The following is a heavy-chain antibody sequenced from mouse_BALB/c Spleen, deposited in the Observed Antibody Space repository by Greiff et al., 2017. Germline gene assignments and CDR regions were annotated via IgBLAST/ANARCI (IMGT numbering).Heavy chain of an antibody. D-gene: IGHD3-3*01. J-gene: IGHJ1*01. CDR2: ILPGSGST. Sequence: LQESGAELMKPGASVKISCKATGYTFSSYWIEWVKQRPGHGLEWIGEILPGSGSTNYNEKFKGKATFTADTSSNTAYMQLSSLTSEDSAVYYCARCCSYWYFDVWGAGTTVTSPQ. V-gene: IGHV1-9*01. CDR3: ARCCSYWYFDV. CDR1: GYTFSSYW.